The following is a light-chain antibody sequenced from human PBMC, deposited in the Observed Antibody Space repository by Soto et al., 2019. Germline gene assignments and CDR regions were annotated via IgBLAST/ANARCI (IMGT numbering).Light chain of an antibody. Sequence: DIQMTQSPSTLSASVGDRVTITCRASQSISSWLAWYQQKPGKAPKLLIYKASSLESGVPSRFSGSGSGTEFTLTISSLQPDDFATYYFQQYNSYPWTFGQGTNVEIK. J-gene: IGKJ1*01. CDR3: QQYNSYPWT. CDR1: QSISSW. V-gene: IGKV1-5*03. CDR2: KAS.